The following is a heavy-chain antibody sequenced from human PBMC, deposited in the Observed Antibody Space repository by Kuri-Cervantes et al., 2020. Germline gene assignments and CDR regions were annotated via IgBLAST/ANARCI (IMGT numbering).Heavy chain of an antibody. Sequence: SCAASGFTFSSYAMHWVRQAPGKGLEWVAVISYDGSNKYYADSVKGRFTISRDNAKNSLYLQMNSLRVEDTAVYYCARDWAGKDFWGQGTLVTVSS. CDR1: GFTFSSYA. CDR3: ARDWAGKDF. CDR2: ISYDGSNK. J-gene: IGHJ4*02. D-gene: IGHD6-19*01. V-gene: IGHV3-30*07.